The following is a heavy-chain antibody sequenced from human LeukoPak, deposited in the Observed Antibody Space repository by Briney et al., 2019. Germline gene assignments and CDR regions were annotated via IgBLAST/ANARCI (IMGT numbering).Heavy chain of an antibody. Sequence: GGSLRLSFAASGFTFSSYGMSWVRQAPGKGLEWVSAISGSGGSTYYADSVKGRFTISRDNSKNTLYLQMNSLRAEDTAVYYCAKGTEYYDSSGYGYWGQGTLVTVSS. CDR2: ISGSGGST. CDR1: GFTFSSYG. V-gene: IGHV3-23*01. CDR3: AKGTEYYDSSGYGY. J-gene: IGHJ4*02. D-gene: IGHD3-22*01.